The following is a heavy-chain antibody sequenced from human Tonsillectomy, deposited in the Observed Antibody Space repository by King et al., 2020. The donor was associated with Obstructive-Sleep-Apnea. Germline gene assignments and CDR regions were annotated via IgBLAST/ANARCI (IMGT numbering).Heavy chain of an antibody. D-gene: IGHD3-3*01. J-gene: IGHJ6*02. CDR3: TPWSGMDV. CDR2: IESKTEGGTI. CDR1: GFTFSNAW. V-gene: IGHV3-15*04. Sequence: VQLVESGGGLVKPGGSLRLSCVASGFTFSNAWMSWVRQAPGKGLEWVGRIESKTEGGTIQYAAPVKGRFTISRDDSKNTVYLQMNSLKTEDTAVYYCTPWSGMDVWGQGTTVTVSS.